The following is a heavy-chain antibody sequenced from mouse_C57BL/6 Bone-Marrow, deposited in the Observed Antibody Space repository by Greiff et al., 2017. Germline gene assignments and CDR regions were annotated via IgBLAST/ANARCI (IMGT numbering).Heavy chain of an antibody. J-gene: IGHJ2*01. CDR1: GYTFTSYW. D-gene: IGHD1-1*01. CDR2: IDPSDSYT. CDR3: ARYGSSLGY. Sequence: QVQLKQPGAELVRPGTSVKLSCKASGYTFTSYWMHWVKQRPGQGLEWIGVIDPSDSYTNYNQKFKGKATLTVDTSSSTAYMQHRSLPSDDAAVYYCARYGSSLGYWGQGTTLTVSS. V-gene: IGHV1-59*01.